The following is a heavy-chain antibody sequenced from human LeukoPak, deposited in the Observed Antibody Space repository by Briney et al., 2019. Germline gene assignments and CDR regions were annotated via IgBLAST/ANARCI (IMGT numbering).Heavy chain of an antibody. D-gene: IGHD1-26*01. CDR2: INHSGST. J-gene: IGHJ3*02. CDR1: GGSFSGDY. V-gene: IGHV4-34*01. Sequence: SETLSLTCAVYGGSFSGDYWSWIRQPPGKGLEWIGEINHSGSTNYNPSLKSRVTISVDTSKNQFSLKVRSVTAADTAVYYCARDKREPRYAFDIWGQGTMVTVSS. CDR3: ARDKREPRYAFDI.